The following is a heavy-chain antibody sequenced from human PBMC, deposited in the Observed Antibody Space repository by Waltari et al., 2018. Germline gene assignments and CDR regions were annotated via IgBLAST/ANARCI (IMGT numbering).Heavy chain of an antibody. CDR1: GYIFTSYA. Sequence: VQLVQSGTEVKKPVASVTISCKASGYIFTSYALHWVRQDPGQGPEWMSMLNPSDGTTTYAPKLRGRGTVTTDTSASTIYMGVSSLRSDDTALYFCARSWRSRGKRYCDLWGRGTLIIVS. V-gene: IGHV1-46*01. D-gene: IGHD3-16*01. CDR2: LNPSDGTT. CDR3: ARSWRSRGKRYCDL. J-gene: IGHJ2*01.